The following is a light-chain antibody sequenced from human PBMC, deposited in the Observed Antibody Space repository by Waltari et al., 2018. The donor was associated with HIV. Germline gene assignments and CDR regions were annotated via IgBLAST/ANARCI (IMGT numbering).Light chain of an antibody. CDR2: DDN. J-gene: IGLJ3*02. CDR3: YSTDTTGYERV. V-gene: IGLV3-10*01. Sequence: YELRQPPSVSVSPGQTATITCYGDTLPKRNAYWYQQKSGQAPLLGIYDDNKRPSGIPDRFSGSTSGTMATLTVSRAQVEDEGDYYCYSTDTTGYERVFGGGTKLTVL. CDR1: TLPKRN.